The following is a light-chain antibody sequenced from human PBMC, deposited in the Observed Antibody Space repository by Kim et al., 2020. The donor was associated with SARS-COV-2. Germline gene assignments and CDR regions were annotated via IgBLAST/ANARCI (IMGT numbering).Light chain of an antibody. J-gene: IGKJ2*01. CDR1: QHVYKGY. Sequence: SPGEGATLSCRGRQHVYKGYLAWYQQRLGQAPRLLIYQTSNRATGIPDRFSGSGSGTDFTLTISRLEPEDFAVYYCQQYGSSPPYTFGQGTKLEI. CDR3: QQYGSSPPYT. V-gene: IGKV3-20*01. CDR2: QTS.